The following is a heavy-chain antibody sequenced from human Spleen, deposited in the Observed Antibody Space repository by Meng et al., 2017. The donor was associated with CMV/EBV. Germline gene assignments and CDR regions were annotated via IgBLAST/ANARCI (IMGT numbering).Heavy chain of an antibody. CDR3: ARDHGDFWSGYSHGMDV. CDR2: ISYDGSNK. J-gene: IGHJ6*02. D-gene: IGHD3-3*01. Sequence: GESLKISCAASGFTFSSYAMHWVRQAPGKGLEWVAVISYDGSNKYYADSVKGRFTISRDNSKNTLYLQMNSLRAEDTAVYYCARDHGDFWSGYSHGMDVWGQGTTVTVSS. V-gene: IGHV3-30-3*01. CDR1: GFTFSSYA.